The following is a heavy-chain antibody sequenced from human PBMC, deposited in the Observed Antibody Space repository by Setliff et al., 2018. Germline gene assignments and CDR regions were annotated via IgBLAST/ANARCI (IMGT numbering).Heavy chain of an antibody. D-gene: IGHD1-26*01. CDR1: GYTLTELS. Sequence: EASVKVSCKVSGYTLTELSMHWVRQAPGKGLEWMGGFDPEDGETIYAQKFQGRVTMTEDTSTDTAYMELSSLRSEDTAVYYCATSTWELGGFDYWGQGTLVTVSS. V-gene: IGHV1-24*01. CDR2: FDPEDGET. J-gene: IGHJ4*02. CDR3: ATSTWELGGFDY.